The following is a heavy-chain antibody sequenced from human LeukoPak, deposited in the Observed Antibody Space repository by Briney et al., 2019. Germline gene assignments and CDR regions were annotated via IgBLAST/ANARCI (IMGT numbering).Heavy chain of an antibody. CDR1: GGSISSSSYY. V-gene: IGHV4-39*01. CDR2: IYYSGST. J-gene: IGHJ4*02. Sequence: SETLSLTCTVSGGSISSSSYYWGWIRQPPGKGLEWIGSIYYSGSTYYNPSLKSRVTISVDTSKNQFSLKLSSVTAADTAVYYCARQAIAAAGTHHDYWGQGTLVTVSS. CDR3: ARQAIAAAGTHHDY. D-gene: IGHD6-13*01.